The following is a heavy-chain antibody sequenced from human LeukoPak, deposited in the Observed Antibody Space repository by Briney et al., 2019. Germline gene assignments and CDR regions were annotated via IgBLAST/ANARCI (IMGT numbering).Heavy chain of an antibody. Sequence: ASVKVSCKASGYTFTSYDINWVRQATGQGLEWMGWMNPNSGNTGYAQKFQGRVTMTRNTSISTAYMELSSLRSDDTAVYYCARVDSPLSGHAFDIWGQGTMVTVSS. CDR3: ARVDSPLSGHAFDI. CDR2: MNPNSGNT. J-gene: IGHJ3*02. D-gene: IGHD6-25*01. V-gene: IGHV1-8*01. CDR1: GYTFTSYD.